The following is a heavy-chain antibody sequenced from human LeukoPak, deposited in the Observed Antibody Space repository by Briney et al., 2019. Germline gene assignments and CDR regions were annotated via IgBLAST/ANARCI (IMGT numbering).Heavy chain of an antibody. V-gene: IGHV4-39*01. CDR3: GRHYSDSCGPVDS. J-gene: IGHJ4*02. D-gene: IGHD3-22*01. CDR1: GGSISIRGYY. CDR2: IYFGGST. Sequence: PSETLSLTCTVSGGSISIRGYYWGWIRQTPGKGLEWIGSIYFGGSTYYRLSLKSRVTISVDTSRNQFSLKLSSVTAADTAVYYCGRHYSDSCGPVDSWGQGTLVTVSS.